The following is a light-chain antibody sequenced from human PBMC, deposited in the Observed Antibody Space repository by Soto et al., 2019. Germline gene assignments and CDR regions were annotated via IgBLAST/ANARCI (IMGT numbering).Light chain of an antibody. CDR3: WSYAGSSTLV. J-gene: IGLJ2*01. CDR2: DGT. V-gene: IGLV2-23*01. CDR1: SSDIGTYNL. Sequence: QSALTQPASVSGSPGQSITISCTGTSSDIGTYNLVSWYQQHPGKAPQLMIFDGTRRPSGVSNRFSGSKSGNTASLTISGRQAEDEAYYYCWSYAGSSTLVFGGGTKVTVL.